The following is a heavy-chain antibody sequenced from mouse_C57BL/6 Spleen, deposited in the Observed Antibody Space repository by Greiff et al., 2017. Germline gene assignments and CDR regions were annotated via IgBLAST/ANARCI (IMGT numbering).Heavy chain of an antibody. J-gene: IGHJ2*01. CDR2: ISYDGSN. D-gene: IGHD1-1*01. CDR3: ARVPYYYGSSYFDY. CDR1: GYSITSGYY. V-gene: IGHV3-6*01. Sequence: ESGPGLVKPSQSLSLTCSVTGYSITSGYYWNWIRQFPGNKLEWMGYISYDGSNNYNPSLKNRISITRDTSKNQFFLKLNSVTTEDTATYYCARVPYYYGSSYFDYWGQGTTLTVSS.